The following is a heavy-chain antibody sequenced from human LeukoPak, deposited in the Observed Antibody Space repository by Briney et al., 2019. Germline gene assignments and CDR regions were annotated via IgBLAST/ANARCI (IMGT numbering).Heavy chain of an antibody. CDR3: ARDREIGTYYYYYGMDV. J-gene: IGHJ6*02. Sequence: SETLSLTCTVSGGSISTFYWSWIRQPPGKGLEWIGYIYYSGSTNYNPSLKSRLTISVDTSKNQFSLKLSSVTAADTAVYYCARDREIGTYYYYYGMDVWGQGTTVTVSS. CDR2: IYYSGST. V-gene: IGHV4-59*01. CDR1: GGSISTFY. D-gene: IGHD1-26*01.